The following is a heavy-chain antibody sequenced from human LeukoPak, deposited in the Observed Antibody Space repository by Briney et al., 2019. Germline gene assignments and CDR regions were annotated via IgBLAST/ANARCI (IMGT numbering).Heavy chain of an antibody. V-gene: IGHV3-30-3*01. D-gene: IGHD3-16*01. J-gene: IGHJ6*02. CDR1: GFTFSSYA. Sequence: GGSLRLSCAASGFTFSSYAMHWVRQAPGKGLEWVAVISYDGSNKYYADSVKGRFTISRDNAKNSLYLQMSNLRAEDTAVYFCARGGGLDVWGQGTTLTVSS. CDR2: ISYDGSNK. CDR3: ARGGGLDV.